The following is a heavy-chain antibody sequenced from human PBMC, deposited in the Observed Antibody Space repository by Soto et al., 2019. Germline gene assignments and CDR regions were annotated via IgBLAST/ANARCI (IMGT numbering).Heavy chain of an antibody. V-gene: IGHV1-24*01. J-gene: IGHJ5*02. D-gene: IGHD2-21*02. CDR1: GYTLTELS. CDR2: FDPEDGET. CDR3: ATDTAFTIAEPSHPLAP. Sequence: GASVKVSCKVSGYTLTELSMHWVRQAPGKGLEWMGGFDPEDGETIYAQKFQGRVTMTEDTSTDTAYMELSSLRSEDTAVYYCATDTAFTIAEPSHPLAPSGQGTLVIGSS.